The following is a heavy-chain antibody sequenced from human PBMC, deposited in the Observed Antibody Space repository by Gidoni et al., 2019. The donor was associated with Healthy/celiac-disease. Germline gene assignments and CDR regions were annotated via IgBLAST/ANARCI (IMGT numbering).Heavy chain of an antibody. J-gene: IGHJ4*02. D-gene: IGHD4-4*01. Sequence: EVQLLESGDGLVQPGGSMRLSCSASGFTFSSYAMSWVRQAPGKGLEWVSAICGSGGSTYYADPVKGRFTISRDNSKNTLYLQMNSLRAEDTAVYYCAKTYSNYPDYWGQGTLVTVSS. V-gene: IGHV3-23*01. CDR3: AKTYSNYPDY. CDR1: GFTFSSYA. CDR2: ICGSGGST.